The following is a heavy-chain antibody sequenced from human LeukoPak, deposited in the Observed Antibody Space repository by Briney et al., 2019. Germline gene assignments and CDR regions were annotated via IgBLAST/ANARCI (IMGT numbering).Heavy chain of an antibody. CDR2: ISYDGSNK. CDR1: GFTFSSYG. V-gene: IGHV3-30*18. D-gene: IGHD6-19*01. CDR3: AKASVAGTGIDPDYYYHMDV. J-gene: IGHJ6*03. Sequence: PGGSLRLSCAASGFTFSSYGMHWVRQAPGKGLEWVAVISYDGSNKYYADSVKGRFTISRDNSKNTLYLQMNSLRAEDTAVYYCAKASVAGTGIDPDYYYHMDVWGKGTTVTVSS.